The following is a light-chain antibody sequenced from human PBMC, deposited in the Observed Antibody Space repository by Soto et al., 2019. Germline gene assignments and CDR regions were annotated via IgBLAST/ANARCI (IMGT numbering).Light chain of an antibody. CDR2: EVN. CDR1: SSDVGGYNY. CDR3: SSYTSSSTLV. J-gene: IGLJ2*01. Sequence: QSALTQPASVYGSPGQSITISCTGTSSDVGGYNYVSWYQQHPGKAPKLMIFEVNNRPSGVSNRFSGSKSGITASLTISGLQADDEADYYCSSYTSSSTLVFGGGTKLTVL. V-gene: IGLV2-14*01.